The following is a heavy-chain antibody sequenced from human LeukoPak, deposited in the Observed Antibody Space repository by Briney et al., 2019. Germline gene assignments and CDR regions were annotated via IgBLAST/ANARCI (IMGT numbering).Heavy chain of an antibody. CDR3: ARQSSGGYWNYYDY. Sequence: SVKVSCKASGGTFSSYAISWVRQAPGQGLEWMGGIIPIFGTANYAQKFQGRVTITAGESTSTAYMELSSLRSEDTAVYYCARQSSGGYWNYYDYWGQGTLVTVSS. CDR1: GGTFSSYA. J-gene: IGHJ4*02. D-gene: IGHD1-1*01. V-gene: IGHV1-69*13. CDR2: IIPIFGTA.